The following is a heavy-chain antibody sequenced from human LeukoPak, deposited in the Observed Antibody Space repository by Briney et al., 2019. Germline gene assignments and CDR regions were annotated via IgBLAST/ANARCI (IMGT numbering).Heavy chain of an antibody. D-gene: IGHD3-22*01. CDR2: INHSGST. J-gene: IGHJ4*02. CDR1: GGPFSGYY. CDR3: ARAADSSGYYYKGYYFDY. V-gene: IGHV4-34*01. Sequence: SETLSLTCAVYGGPFSGYYWSWIRQPPGKGLEWIGEINHSGSTNYNPSLKSRVTISVDTSKNQFSLKLSSVAAADTAVYYCARAADSSGYYYKGYYFDYWGQGTLVTVSS.